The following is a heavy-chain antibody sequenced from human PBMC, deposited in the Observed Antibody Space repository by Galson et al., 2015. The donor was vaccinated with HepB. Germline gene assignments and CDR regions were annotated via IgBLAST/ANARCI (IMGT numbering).Heavy chain of an antibody. Sequence: LSLTCTVSGGSISSITYYWDWIRQPPGKGPEWIGSIYFSGSNYSNPSLKSRVTISVDTSKNQFSLRLSSVTVADTAVYYCARHLLPYTSSSAFDFWGQGTLVTVSS. J-gene: IGHJ4*02. CDR3: ARHLLPYTSSSAFDF. D-gene: IGHD6-6*01. CDR2: IYFSGSN. CDR1: GGSISSITYY. V-gene: IGHV4-39*01.